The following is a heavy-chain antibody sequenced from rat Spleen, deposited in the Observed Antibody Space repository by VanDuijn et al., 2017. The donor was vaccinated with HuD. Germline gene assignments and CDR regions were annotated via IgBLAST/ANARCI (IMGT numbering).Heavy chain of an antibody. CDR2: VSSDGVNT. J-gene: IGHJ3*01. V-gene: IGHV5-58*01. D-gene: IGHD4-3*01. CDR1: GFTFSRYW. CDR3: AVAGYGY. Sequence: EVQLVETGGGLVQPGRSMKLSCVASGFTFSRYWMYWVRQAPGKGLEWVSSVSSDGVNTYYPDSVKGRFTISRDNAENTAYLQMNSLWSEDTATYYCAVAGYGYWGQGTLVTVSS.